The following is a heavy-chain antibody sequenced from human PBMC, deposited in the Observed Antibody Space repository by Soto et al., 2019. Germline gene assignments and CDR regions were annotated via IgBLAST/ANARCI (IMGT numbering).Heavy chain of an antibody. V-gene: IGHV4-34*01. CDR2: INHSGST. CDR3: ARSPGYSSAYFQH. Sequence: SETLSLTCAVYGGSFSGYYWSWIRQPPGKGLEWIGEINHSGSTNYNPSLKSRVTISVDTSKNQFSLKLSSVTAADTAVYYCARSPGYSSAYFQHWGQGTLVPVSP. J-gene: IGHJ1*01. D-gene: IGHD2-21*01. CDR1: GGSFSGYY.